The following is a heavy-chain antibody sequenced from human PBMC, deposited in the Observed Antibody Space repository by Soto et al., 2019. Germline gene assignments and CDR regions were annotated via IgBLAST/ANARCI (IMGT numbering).Heavy chain of an antibody. CDR1: GFTFSNFA. D-gene: IGHD6-19*01. V-gene: IGHV3-23*01. Sequence: EMQLLESGGGLVQPGGSLRLSCAASGFTFSNFAMRWVRQAPGKGLEWVSLISGSGASTSYADSVKGRFTVSRDNSKNTLYLQTNTLRADGTAVYYWEIDRSYSSDWAVTTFDYWGQGTLVTVSS. CDR2: ISGSGAST. CDR3: EIDRSYSSDWAVTTFDY. J-gene: IGHJ4*02.